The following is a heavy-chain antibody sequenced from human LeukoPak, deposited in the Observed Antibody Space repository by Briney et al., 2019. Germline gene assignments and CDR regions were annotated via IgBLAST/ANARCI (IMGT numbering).Heavy chain of an antibody. V-gene: IGHV1-46*01. CDR2: ISPTGGST. J-gene: IGHJ5*02. D-gene: IGHD5-24*01. Sequence: ASVKVSCKASGYTFTSYYMHWVRQAPGQGLEWMGLISPTGGSTAYAQKFQSRVTLTRDMSTSTDYLELSSLRSEDTAVYYCARDNSVRDEAWWFYPWGQGTLVTVSS. CDR1: GYTFTSYY. CDR3: ARDNSVRDEAWWFYP.